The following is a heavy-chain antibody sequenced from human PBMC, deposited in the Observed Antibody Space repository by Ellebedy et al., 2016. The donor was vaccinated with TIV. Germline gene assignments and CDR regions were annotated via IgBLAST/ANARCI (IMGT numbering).Heavy chain of an antibody. V-gene: IGHV4-34*01. D-gene: IGHD2-2*01. CDR1: GGSFSGYY. Sequence: SETLSLTXAVYGGSFSGYYWSWIRQPPGKGLEWIGEINHSGSTNYNPSLKSRVTISVDTSKNQFSLKLSSVTAADTAVYYCARGKVVVVPAAMLGSYWFDPWGQGTLVTVSS. CDR3: ARGKVVVVPAAMLGSYWFDP. CDR2: INHSGST. J-gene: IGHJ5*02.